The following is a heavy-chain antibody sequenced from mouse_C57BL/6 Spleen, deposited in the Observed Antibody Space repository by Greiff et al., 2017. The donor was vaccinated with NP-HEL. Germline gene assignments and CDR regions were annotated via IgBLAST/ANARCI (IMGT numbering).Heavy chain of an antibody. J-gene: IGHJ3*01. D-gene: IGHD1-1*01. CDR2: INPNNGGT. V-gene: IGHV1-22*01. Sequence: EVQLQQSGPELVKPGASVKMSCKASGYTFTDYNMHWVKQSHGKSLEWIGYINPNNGGTSYNQKFKGKATLTVNKSSSTAYMELRSLTSEDSAVYYCARNYYVSSYVDWFAYWGQGTLVTVSA. CDR3: ARNYYVSSYVDWFAY. CDR1: GYTFTDYN.